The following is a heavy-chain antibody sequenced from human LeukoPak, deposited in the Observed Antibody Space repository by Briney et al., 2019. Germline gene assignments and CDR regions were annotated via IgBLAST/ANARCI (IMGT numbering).Heavy chain of an antibody. D-gene: IGHD4-23*01. Sequence: GGSLRLSCAASGFTVSSYWMHWVRQVPGKGLVWVSRMNVEGSVTSYADFVRGRFTISRDIAKNTLYLQMNTLTAEDTAVYYCARDFGGNSDFWGQGTLVTVSS. CDR2: MNVEGSVT. V-gene: IGHV3-74*01. J-gene: IGHJ4*02. CDR3: ARDFGGNSDF. CDR1: GFTVSSYW.